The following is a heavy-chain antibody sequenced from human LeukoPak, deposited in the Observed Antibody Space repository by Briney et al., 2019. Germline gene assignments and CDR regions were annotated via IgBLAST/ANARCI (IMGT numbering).Heavy chain of an antibody. J-gene: IGHJ6*02. CDR2: IYYSGST. V-gene: IGHV4-59*08. CDR1: GGSISSYY. Sequence: SETLSLTCTVSGGSISSYYWSWIRQPPGKGLEWIGYIYYSGSTNYNPSLKSRVTISVDTSKNQFSLKLSSVTAADTAVYYCARRGSGWDHYYCYYGMDVWGQGTTVTVSS. CDR3: ARRGSGWDHYYCYYGMDV. D-gene: IGHD6-19*01.